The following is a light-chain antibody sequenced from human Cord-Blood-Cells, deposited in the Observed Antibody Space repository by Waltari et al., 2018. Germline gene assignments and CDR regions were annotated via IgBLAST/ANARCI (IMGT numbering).Light chain of an antibody. Sequence: QSALTHPASVSGSPGHSITISCTGTSRDVGGYNYVTWYQQHPDKAPKLMIYDVSKRPSGVSNRFSGSKSGNTASLTISGLQAEDEADYYCSSYTSSSTWVFGGGTKLTVL. J-gene: IGLJ3*02. CDR3: SSYTSSSTWV. V-gene: IGLV2-14*01. CDR2: DVS. CDR1: SRDVGGYNY.